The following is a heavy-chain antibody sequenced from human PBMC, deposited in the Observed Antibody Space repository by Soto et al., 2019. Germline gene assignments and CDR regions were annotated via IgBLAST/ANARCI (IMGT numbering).Heavy chain of an antibody. CDR1: GDTISTGGYT. Sequence: SETLSLTCDVSGDTISTGGYTWAWIRQPPGKALEWIGHTYHSGNPYYNPSLKSRVIISVDRSKNQFSLKLSSVTAADTAVYYCARDRERGYYYYVWGSPGGGDAFDIWGQGTMVTVSS. V-gene: IGHV4-30-2*01. D-gene: IGHD3-16*01. CDR2: TYHSGNP. J-gene: IGHJ3*02. CDR3: ARDRERGYYYYVWGSPGGGDAFDI.